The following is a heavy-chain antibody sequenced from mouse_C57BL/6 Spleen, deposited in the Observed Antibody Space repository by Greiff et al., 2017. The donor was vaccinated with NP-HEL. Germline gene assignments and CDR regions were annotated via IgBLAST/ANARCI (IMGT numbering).Heavy chain of an antibody. CDR1: GYSFTDYN. D-gene: IGHD2-1*01. CDR3: ARWNGNYDLYYFDY. CDR2: INPNYGTT. Sequence: VQLKESGPELVKPGASVKISCKASGYSFTDYNMNWVKQSNGKSLEWIGVINPNYGTTSYNQKFKGKATLTVDQSSSTAYMQLNSLTSEDSAVYYCARWNGNYDLYYFDYWGQGTTLTVSS. V-gene: IGHV1-39*01. J-gene: IGHJ2*01.